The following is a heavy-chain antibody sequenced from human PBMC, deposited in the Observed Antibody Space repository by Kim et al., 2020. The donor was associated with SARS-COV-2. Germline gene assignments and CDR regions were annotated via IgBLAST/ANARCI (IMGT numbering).Heavy chain of an antibody. CDR1: GGSISSYY. CDR2: IYYSGST. D-gene: IGHD5-12*01. V-gene: IGHV4-59*13. CDR3: ARGGGYSGYDYIYYYYGMDV. Sequence: SETLSLTCTVSGGSISSYYWSWIRQPPGKGLEWIGYIYYSGSTNYNPSLKSRVTISVDTSKNQFSLKLSSVTAADTAVYYCARGGGYSGYDYIYYYYGMDVWGQGTTVTVSS. J-gene: IGHJ6*02.